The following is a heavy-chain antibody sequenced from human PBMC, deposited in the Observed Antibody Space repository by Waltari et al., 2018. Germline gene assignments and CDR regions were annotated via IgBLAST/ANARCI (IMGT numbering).Heavy chain of an antibody. J-gene: IGHJ4*02. CDR1: GFTFSSYG. Sequence: QVQLVESGGGVVQPGRSLRLSCAASGFTFSSYGMHWVRQAPGKGLEWVGVRSYDGSNKYYADSVKGRFTISRDNSKNTLYLQMNSLRAEDTAVYYCAKGAVATIRVDYWGQGTLVTVSS. CDR2: RSYDGSNK. D-gene: IGHD5-12*01. CDR3: AKGAVATIRVDY. V-gene: IGHV3-30*18.